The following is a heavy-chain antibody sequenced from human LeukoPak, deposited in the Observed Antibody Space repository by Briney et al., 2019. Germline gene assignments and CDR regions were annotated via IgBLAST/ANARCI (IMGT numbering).Heavy chain of an antibody. Sequence: PGGSLRLSCAASGFTFSSCWMHWVRQAPGKGLVWVSHINSDGSSTSYADSVKGRFTISRDNAKNTLYLQMNSLRAEDTAVYYCARDSSPGYCSAGNCYSLDYWGQGTLVTVSS. D-gene: IGHD2-15*01. CDR3: ARDSSPGYCSAGNCYSLDY. V-gene: IGHV3-74*01. CDR1: GFTFSSCW. J-gene: IGHJ4*02. CDR2: INSDGSST.